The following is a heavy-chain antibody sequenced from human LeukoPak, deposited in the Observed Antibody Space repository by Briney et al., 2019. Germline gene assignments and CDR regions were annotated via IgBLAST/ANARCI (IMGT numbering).Heavy chain of an antibody. J-gene: IGHJ4*02. CDR3: ARLAYYYDSSGYYGGGFDY. Sequence: SETLSLTCTVSGGSISSYYWSWIRQPPGKGLEWIGYIYYSGSTNYNPSLKSRVTISVDTSKNQFSLKLSSVTAADTAVYYCARLAYYYDSSGYYGGGFDYWGQRTLVTVSS. V-gene: IGHV4-59*08. CDR1: GGSISSYY. D-gene: IGHD3-22*01. CDR2: IYYSGST.